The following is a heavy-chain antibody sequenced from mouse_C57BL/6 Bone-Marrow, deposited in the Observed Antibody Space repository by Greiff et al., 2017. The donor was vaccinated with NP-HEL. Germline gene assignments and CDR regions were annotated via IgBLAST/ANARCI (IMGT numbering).Heavy chain of an antibody. Sequence: QVQLQQPGAELVKPGASVMLSCKASGYTFTSYWMQWVKQRPGQGLEWIGEIDPSDSYTNYNQKFKGKATLTVDTSSSTAYMQLSSLTSEDSAVYYCARERGYDGYFDYWGRGNTLTVSS. V-gene: IGHV1-50*01. J-gene: IGHJ2*01. CDR2: IDPSDSYT. D-gene: IGHD2-2*01. CDR3: ARERGYDGYFDY. CDR1: GYTFTSYW.